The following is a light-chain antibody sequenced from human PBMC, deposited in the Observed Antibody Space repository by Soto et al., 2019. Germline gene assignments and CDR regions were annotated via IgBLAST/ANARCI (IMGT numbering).Light chain of an antibody. CDR3: QQYVTSPLT. J-gene: IGKJ4*02. V-gene: IGKV3-20*01. CDR2: GVS. Sequence: EIVLTQSPGTLSLSPGERATLSCRASQSVSSYLAWYQQKPGQAPRLLIYGVSSRATGIQDRFSGSGSGTDFALTISRLEPGDFAVYYCQQYVTSPLTFGGGTRV. CDR1: QSVSSY.